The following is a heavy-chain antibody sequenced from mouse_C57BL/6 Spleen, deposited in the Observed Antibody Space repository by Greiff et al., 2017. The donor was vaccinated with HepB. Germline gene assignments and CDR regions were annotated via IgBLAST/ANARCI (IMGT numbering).Heavy chain of an antibody. V-gene: IGHV2-5*01. Sequence: QVQLKESGPGLVQPSQSLSITCTVSGFSLTSYGVHWVRQSPGKGLEWLGVIWRGGSTDYNAAFMSRLSITKDNSKSQVFFKMTSLQADDTAIYYCAKEGYGSSSYWYFDVWGTGTTVTVSS. D-gene: IGHD1-1*01. CDR2: IWRGGST. CDR1: GFSLTSYG. CDR3: AKEGYGSSSYWYFDV. J-gene: IGHJ1*03.